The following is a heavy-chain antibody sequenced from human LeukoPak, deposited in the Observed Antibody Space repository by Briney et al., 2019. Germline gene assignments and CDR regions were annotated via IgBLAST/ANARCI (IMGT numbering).Heavy chain of an antibody. J-gene: IGHJ6*02. D-gene: IGHD2-15*01. V-gene: IGHV5-51*01. CDR2: IYPGDSDT. CDR1: GYSFTNYW. CDR3: ARLSCSGGNCYYYYYGMDV. Sequence: GESLKISCKGSGYSFTNYWIGWVRQMPGKGLEWMGIIYPGDSDTRYSPSFQGQVTISADKSISTAYLQCNSLKASDTAMYYCARLSCSGGNCYYYYYGMDVWGQGTTVTVS.